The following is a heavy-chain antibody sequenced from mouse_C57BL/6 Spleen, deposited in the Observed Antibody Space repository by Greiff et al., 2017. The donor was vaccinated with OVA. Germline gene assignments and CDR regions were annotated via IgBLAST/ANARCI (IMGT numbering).Heavy chain of an antibody. CDR2: ISSGGSYT. V-gene: IGHV5-6*01. CDR1: GFTFSSYG. J-gene: IGHJ4*01. CDR3: ASRNNYAMDY. Sequence: VQLKESGGDLVKPGGSLKLSCAASGFTFSSYGMSWVRQTPDKRLEWVATISSGGSYTYYPDSVKGRFTISRDNAKNTLYLQRSSLKSEDTAMYYCASRNNYAMDYWGQGTSVTVSS.